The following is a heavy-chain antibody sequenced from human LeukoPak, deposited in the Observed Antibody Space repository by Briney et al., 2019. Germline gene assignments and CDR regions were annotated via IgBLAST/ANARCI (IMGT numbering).Heavy chain of an antibody. V-gene: IGHV4-34*01. CDR2: ITHSGST. CDR3: ASGWVPFDL. Sequence: PSETLSLTCGVFGGSFSGHFYSWIRQSPGKGLEWIGEITHSGSTNYNPSLKSRVTISVDTSKNQFSLKLSSVTAADTAVYYCASGWVPFDLWGEGSLVTVSS. J-gene: IGHJ4*02. D-gene: IGHD1-14*01. CDR1: GGSFSGHF.